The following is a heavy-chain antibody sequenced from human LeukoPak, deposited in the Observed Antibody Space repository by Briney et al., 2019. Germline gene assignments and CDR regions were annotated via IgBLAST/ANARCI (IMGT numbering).Heavy chain of an antibody. CDR3: ARALAGTAELDV. D-gene: IGHD1-1*01. V-gene: IGHV1-8*01. CDR1: GYTFTSYD. J-gene: IGHJ6*04. CDR2: MNPNNGNT. Sequence: ASVKVSCKASGYTFTSYDIHWVRQATGQGLEWMGRMNPNNGNTGDAQKFQGRVTMTRDPSISTAYMELSSLRSEDTGVYFCARALAGTAELDVWGKGTTVIVSS.